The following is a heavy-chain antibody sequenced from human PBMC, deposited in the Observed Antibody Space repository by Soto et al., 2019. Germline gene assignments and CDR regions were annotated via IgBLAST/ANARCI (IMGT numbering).Heavy chain of an antibody. J-gene: IGHJ4*02. CDR3: AREWSVSNPGY. CDR1: GFTFSNYS. V-gene: IGHV3-30-3*01. D-gene: IGHD1-26*01. Sequence: QVHLVESGGGVVQPGTSLRLSCAAPGFTFSNYSMHWVRQAPGKGLEWVAVISKDGDKKYYADSVKGRFTISRDNSKNTLYLRMNSLRTEDTDVPYCAREWSVSNPGYWGQGTKVTVSS. CDR2: ISKDGDKK.